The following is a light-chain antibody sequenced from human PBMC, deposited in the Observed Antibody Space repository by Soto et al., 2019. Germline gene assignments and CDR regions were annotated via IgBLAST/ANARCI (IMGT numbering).Light chain of an antibody. V-gene: IGKV3-20*01. Sequence: EIVLTQSPGTLSLSPGERATLSCRASQSVSNNYLAWYQQRPGQAPRLLIYGASNRATGVPDRFSGTGSGXXFTLTISRLELEDFALYSCQQYGDSPIYTFGQGTRWISN. CDR3: QQYGDSPIYT. CDR2: GAS. J-gene: IGKJ2*01. CDR1: QSVSNNY.